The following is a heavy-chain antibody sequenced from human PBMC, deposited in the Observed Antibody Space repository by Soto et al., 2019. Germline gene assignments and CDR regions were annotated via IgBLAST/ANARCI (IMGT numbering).Heavy chain of an antibody. J-gene: IGHJ5*02. CDR1: GGSFSGYY. CDR2: INHSGST. V-gene: IGHV4-34*01. Sequence: QVQLQQWGAGLLKPSETLSLTCAVYGGSFSGYYWSWIRQPPGKGLEWIGEINHSGSTNYNPSLKSRVNISVDTSKNQFSLKLSSVTAADTAVYYCARKYSSSPGFDPWGQGTLVTVSS. D-gene: IGHD6-6*01. CDR3: ARKYSSSPGFDP.